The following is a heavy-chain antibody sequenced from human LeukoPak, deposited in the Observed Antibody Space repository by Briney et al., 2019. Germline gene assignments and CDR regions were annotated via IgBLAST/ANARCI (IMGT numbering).Heavy chain of an antibody. CDR3: ARGWAYMDV. D-gene: IGHD1-26*01. J-gene: IGHJ6*03. V-gene: IGHV4-4*07. Sequence: SETLSLTCTVSGGSISGDYWSWIRQPAGKGLEWIGRINTSGNINHNPSLKSRVTMSLDTSKNQFSLNLRSVTAADTAVYYCARGWAYMDVWGKGTTVTVSS. CDR1: GGSISGDY. CDR2: INTSGNI.